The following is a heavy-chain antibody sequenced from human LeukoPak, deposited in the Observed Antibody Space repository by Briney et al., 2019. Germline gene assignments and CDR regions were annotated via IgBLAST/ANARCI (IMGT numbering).Heavy chain of an antibody. CDR3: AKDVKTHITMIVWYFDY. CDR1: GFTFSSYA. Sequence: GGSLRLSCAASGFTFSSYAMSWVRRAPGKGLEWVSAISGSGGRTYYADSVKGRFTISRDNSENTLHLQTNSLRAEDTAVYYCAKDVKTHITMIVWYFDYWGQGTLVTVSS. J-gene: IGHJ4*02. V-gene: IGHV3-23*01. D-gene: IGHD3-22*01. CDR2: ISGSGGRT.